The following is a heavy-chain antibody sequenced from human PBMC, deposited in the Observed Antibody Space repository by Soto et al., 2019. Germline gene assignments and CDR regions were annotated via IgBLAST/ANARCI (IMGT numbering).Heavy chain of an antibody. V-gene: IGHV3-23*01. J-gene: IGHJ3*02. CDR3: AKDLGIAAAVDAFDI. D-gene: IGHD6-13*01. CDR1: GFTFSSYA. Sequence: PGGSLRLSCAASGFTFSSYAMSWVRQAPGKGLEWVSTISGSGGSTYYADSVKGRFPISRDNSKNTLYLQMNSLRAEDTAVYYYAKDLGIAAAVDAFDIWGQGTMVTVSS. CDR2: ISGSGGST.